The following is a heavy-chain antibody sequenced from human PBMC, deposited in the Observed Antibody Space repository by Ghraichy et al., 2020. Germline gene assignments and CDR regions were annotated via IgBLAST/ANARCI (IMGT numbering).Heavy chain of an antibody. CDR3: AREYCSSTSCSTFDY. D-gene: IGHD2-2*01. Sequence: GGSLRLSCAASGFTFSSYAMHWVRQAPGKGLEWVAVISYDGSNKYYADSVKGRFTISRDNSKNTLYLQMNSLRAEDTAVYYCAREYCSSTSCSTFDYWGQGTLVTVSS. CDR1: GFTFSSYA. V-gene: IGHV3-30-3*01. CDR2: ISYDGSNK. J-gene: IGHJ4*02.